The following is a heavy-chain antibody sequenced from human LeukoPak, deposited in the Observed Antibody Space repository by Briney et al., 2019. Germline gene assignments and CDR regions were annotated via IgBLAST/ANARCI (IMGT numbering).Heavy chain of an antibody. CDR2: INYSGST. J-gene: IGHJ3*02. CDR1: GGSITTSNYF. V-gene: IGHV4-39*07. CDR3: AREKTQGRFHAFDI. Sequence: PSETLSLTCTVSGGSITTSNYFWGWIRQPPGKGLEWIGTINYSGSTYYNPSLKSRVTISVDTSNNQFSLKLSSVTAADTAVYYCAREKTQGRFHAFDIWGQGTMVTVSS.